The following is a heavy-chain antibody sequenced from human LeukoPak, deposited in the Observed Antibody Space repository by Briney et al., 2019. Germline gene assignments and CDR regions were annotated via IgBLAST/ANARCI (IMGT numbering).Heavy chain of an antibody. D-gene: IGHD1-14*01. CDR1: DFTFSDYY. V-gene: IGHV3-11*01. CDR2: ITSSGSNV. J-gene: IGHJ6*02. Sequence: GGSLRLSCAAFDFTFSDYYMVWIRQAPGKGLEWISCITSSGSNVYYADSVKGRFFISRDNAKNLLSLQMDSLRAEDTAVYYCARERQVGSKNYFYGLDVWGQGTTVTVSS. CDR3: ARERQVGSKNYFYGLDV.